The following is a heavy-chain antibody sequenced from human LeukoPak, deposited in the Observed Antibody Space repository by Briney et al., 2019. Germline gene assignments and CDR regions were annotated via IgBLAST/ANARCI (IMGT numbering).Heavy chain of an antibody. Sequence: ASVKVSCKASGYTFTSYGISWVRQAPGQGLEWMGWISAYNGNTNYAQKLQGRVTMTTDTSTSTAYMELRSLRSDDTAVYHCARDYARVVAENWFDPWGQGTLVTVSS. J-gene: IGHJ5*02. CDR1: GYTFTSYG. CDR2: ISAYNGNT. D-gene: IGHD2-15*01. CDR3: ARDYARVVAENWFDP. V-gene: IGHV1-18*01.